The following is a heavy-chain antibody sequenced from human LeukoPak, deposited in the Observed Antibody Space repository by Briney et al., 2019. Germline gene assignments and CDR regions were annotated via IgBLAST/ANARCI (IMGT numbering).Heavy chain of an antibody. V-gene: IGHV1-18*01. D-gene: IGHD3-16*02. CDR3: ARVVITFGGVIGIFDY. CDR2: ISAYNGNT. J-gene: IGHJ4*02. Sequence: WATVNVSCKASGYTFTSYGISWVRQAPGQGLEWMGWISAYNGNTNYAQKLQGRVTMTTDTSTSTAYMELRSLRSDDTAVYYCARVVITFGGVIGIFDYWGQGTLVTVSS. CDR1: GYTFTSYG.